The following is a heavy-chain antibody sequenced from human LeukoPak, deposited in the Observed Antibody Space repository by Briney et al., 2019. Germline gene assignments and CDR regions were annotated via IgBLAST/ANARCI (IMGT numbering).Heavy chain of an antibody. CDR2: ISGSGGST. V-gene: IGHV3-23*01. J-gene: IGHJ1*01. CDR1: GFTFSSYA. CDR3: AKGGSNTYYYDSSCYFQH. Sequence: GGFLRLSCAAPGFTFSSYAMSWVRQAPGKGLEWVSAISGSGGSTYYADSVKGRFTISRDNSKNTLYLQMNSLRAEDTAVYYCAKGGSNTYYYDSSCYFQHWGQGTLVTVSS. D-gene: IGHD3-22*01.